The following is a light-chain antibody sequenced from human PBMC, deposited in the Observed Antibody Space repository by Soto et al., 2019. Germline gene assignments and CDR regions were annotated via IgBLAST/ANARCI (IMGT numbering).Light chain of an antibody. CDR3: SSYTSSSTPDD. CDR2: EVS. V-gene: IGLV2-14*01. Sequence: QSALTQPASVSGSPGQSITISCAGTSSDVGGYNYVSWYQQHPGKAPKLMIYEVSNRPSGVSNRFSGSKSVNTASLTISGLQAEDEADCYCSSYTSSSTPDDFGTGTKLTVL. CDR1: SSDVGGYNY. J-gene: IGLJ1*01.